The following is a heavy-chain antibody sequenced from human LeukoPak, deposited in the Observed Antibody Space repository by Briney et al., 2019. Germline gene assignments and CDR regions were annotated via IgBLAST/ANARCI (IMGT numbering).Heavy chain of an antibody. J-gene: IGHJ6*03. D-gene: IGHD2-21*02. Sequence: GGSLRLSCAASGFTFSSYNMNWVRQAPGKGLEWVSSISSSSSYIYYADSVKGRFTISRDNAKNSLYLQMNSLRAEDTAVYYCARDSIVVVTWLGYYYMDVWGKGTTVTISS. V-gene: IGHV3-21*01. CDR1: GFTFSSYN. CDR3: ARDSIVVVTWLGYYYMDV. CDR2: ISSSSSYI.